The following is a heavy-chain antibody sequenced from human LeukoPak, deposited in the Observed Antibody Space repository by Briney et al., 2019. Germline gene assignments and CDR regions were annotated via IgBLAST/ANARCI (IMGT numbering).Heavy chain of an antibody. V-gene: IGHV4-39*07. J-gene: IGHJ5*02. CDR3: AKFRYYYGSGSFPNWFDP. CDR1: GGSISSSSYY. D-gene: IGHD3-10*01. Sequence: PSETLSLTCTVSGGSISSSSYYWGWIRQPPGKGLEWIGSIYYSGSTYYNPSLKSRVTISVDTSKNQFSLKLSSVTAADTAVYYCAKFRYYYGSGSFPNWFDPWGQGTLVTVSS. CDR2: IYYSGST.